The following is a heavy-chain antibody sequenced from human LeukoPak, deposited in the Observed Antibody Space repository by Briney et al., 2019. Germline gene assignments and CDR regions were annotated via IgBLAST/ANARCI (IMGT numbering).Heavy chain of an antibody. J-gene: IGHJ5*02. V-gene: IGHV1-2*02. CDR2: INPNSGGT. CDR1: GYTFHSYY. D-gene: IGHD3-10*01. CDR3: SRDGSGSKGYNWFDA. Sequence: ASVQVSCKASGYTFHSYYMHGVRQAPARGREGMEWINPNSGGTKHAHKSQGRCPMIRDPSINTAYMELSRLSTDSPAVNYCSRDGSGSKGYNWFDAWGQGTLVTVSS.